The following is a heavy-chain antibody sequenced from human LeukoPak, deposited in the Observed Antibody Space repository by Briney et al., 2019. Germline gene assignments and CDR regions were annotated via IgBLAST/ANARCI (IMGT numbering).Heavy chain of an antibody. Sequence: ASVKVSCXASGYTFTSYDINWVRQATGQGLEWMGWMNPNSGNTGYAQKFQGRVTMTRNTSISTAYMELSSLRSEDTAVYYCARIYMVRGVIRSSASFDYWGQGTLVTVSS. CDR2: MNPNSGNT. V-gene: IGHV1-8*01. D-gene: IGHD3-10*01. J-gene: IGHJ4*02. CDR3: ARIYMVRGVIRSSASFDY. CDR1: GYTFTSYD.